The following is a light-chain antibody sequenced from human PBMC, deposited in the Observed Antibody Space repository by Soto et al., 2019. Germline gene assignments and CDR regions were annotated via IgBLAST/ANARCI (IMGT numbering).Light chain of an antibody. CDR1: SSDVGGYNY. CDR3: SSYTSSIPRV. Sequence: QSALTQPASVSGSPGQSITISCTGTSSDVGGYNYVSWYQQHPGKAPKLMIYEVTNRPSGVSNRFSGSKSGNTASLTISGLQADDEADYYCSSYTSSIPRVFGGGTKLTVL. J-gene: IGLJ3*02. CDR2: EVT. V-gene: IGLV2-14*01.